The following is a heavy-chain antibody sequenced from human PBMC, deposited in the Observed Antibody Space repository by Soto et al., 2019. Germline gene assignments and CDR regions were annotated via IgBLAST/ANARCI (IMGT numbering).Heavy chain of an antibody. D-gene: IGHD4-17*01. V-gene: IGHV2-5*01. Sequence: QITLKESGPTLVKPTQTLTLTCSFSGFSLSTSGVGVVWIRQPPGKALEWLALIYWNDDKRYSPSLRSRVTITTDTSINQVVLTLTNMDPVDTATYYCANFSTTVTTGYFDYWSQGTLVTVSS. J-gene: IGHJ4*02. CDR3: ANFSTTVTTGYFDY. CDR2: IYWNDDK. CDR1: GFSLSTSGVG.